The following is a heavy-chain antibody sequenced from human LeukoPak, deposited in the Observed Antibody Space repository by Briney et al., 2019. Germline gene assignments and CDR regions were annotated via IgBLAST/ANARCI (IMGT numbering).Heavy chain of an antibody. CDR1: GDSVSRSDFY. Sequence: SETLSLTCSVSGDSVSRSDFYWDWIRQPPGKGLEWIGTIYYSGRTYYSPSLKSRVTMSVDPSNNQFSLNLRSVTAADTAVYYCARRRYYDGSGYLEWGQGTLLSVSS. V-gene: IGHV4-39*01. CDR3: ARRRYYDGSGYLE. J-gene: IGHJ1*01. D-gene: IGHD3-22*01. CDR2: IYYSGRT.